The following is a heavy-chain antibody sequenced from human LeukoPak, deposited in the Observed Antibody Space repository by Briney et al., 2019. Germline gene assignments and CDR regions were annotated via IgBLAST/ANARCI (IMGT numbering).Heavy chain of an antibody. CDR2: IYYSGST. D-gene: IGHD4-23*01. Sequence: SETLSLTCTVSGGSISSGGYYWSWIRQHPGKGLEWIGYIYYSGSTYYNPSLKSRVTISVDTSKNQFSLKLSSVTAADTAVYYCARADTVVINYFDYWGQGTLVTVSS. CDR1: GGSISSGGYY. V-gene: IGHV4-31*03. CDR3: ARADTVVINYFDY. J-gene: IGHJ4*02.